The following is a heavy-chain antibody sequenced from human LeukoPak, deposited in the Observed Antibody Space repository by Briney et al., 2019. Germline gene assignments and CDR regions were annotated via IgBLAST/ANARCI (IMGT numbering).Heavy chain of an antibody. Sequence: GGSLRLSCAASGFTFSSYGMHWIRQAPGKGLEWVAFIRNDGSIIYNADSVKGRFTISRDNSKNTLYLQMNSLRADDTAVYYCAKVTPLCYFDYWGQGTLVTVSS. J-gene: IGHJ4*02. CDR2: IRNDGSII. D-gene: IGHD3-16*01. V-gene: IGHV3-30*02. CDR3: AKVTPLCYFDY. CDR1: GFTFSSYG.